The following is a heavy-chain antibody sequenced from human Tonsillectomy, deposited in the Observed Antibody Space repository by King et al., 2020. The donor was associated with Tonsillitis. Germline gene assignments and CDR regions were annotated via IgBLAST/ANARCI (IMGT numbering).Heavy chain of an antibody. V-gene: IGHV3-23*04. CDR2: ISGSGGST. CDR1: GFTFSSYA. D-gene: IGHD3-10*01. J-gene: IGHJ4*02. Sequence: VQLVESGGGLVQPGGSLRLSCAASGFTFSSYAMSWVRQAPGKGLEWVSTISGSGGSTYYADSVKGRFTISRDNSKNTLYLQMNSLRAEDTAVYYRAKARWITMVRGVIIEDFDYWGQGTLVTVSS. CDR3: AKARWITMVRGVIIEDFDY.